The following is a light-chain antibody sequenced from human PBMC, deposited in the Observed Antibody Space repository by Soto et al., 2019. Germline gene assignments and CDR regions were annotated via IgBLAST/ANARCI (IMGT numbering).Light chain of an antibody. V-gene: IGLV2-8*01. CDR1: SSDVGGYNY. CDR2: EVN. CDR3: SSYAGSNSVV. J-gene: IGLJ2*01. Sequence: QSALTQPPSASGSPGQSVTISWTGTSSDVGGYNYVSWYQQHPGKAPKLMIYEVNKRPSGVPDRFSGSKSGNTASLTVSGLQAEDEADYYCSSYAGSNSVVFGGGTNLTVL.